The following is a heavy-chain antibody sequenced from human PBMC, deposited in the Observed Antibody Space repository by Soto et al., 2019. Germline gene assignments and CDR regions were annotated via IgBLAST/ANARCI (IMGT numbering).Heavy chain of an antibody. CDR3: AARPYYYYGLDV. D-gene: IGHD3-10*01. Sequence: PSETLSLTCTVSGGSISTPGYSWSWIRQPPGKAPEWIGYVYHNGNAYPKPSLKSRVTIXXXGXXXXXSXXMXXVTXADTGLYYCAARPYYYYGLDVWGQGTTVTVSS. J-gene: IGHJ6*02. CDR1: GGSISTPGYS. V-gene: IGHV4-30-2*01. CDR2: VYHNGNA.